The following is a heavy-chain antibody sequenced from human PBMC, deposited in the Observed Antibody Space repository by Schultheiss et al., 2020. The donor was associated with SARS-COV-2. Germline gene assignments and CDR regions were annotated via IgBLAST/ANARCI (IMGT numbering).Heavy chain of an antibody. J-gene: IGHJ6*02. CDR2: ISSSSSYI. CDR1: GFTFSSYS. V-gene: IGHV3-21*04. CDR3: ARDLYDYVWGRLPDYYYYYYGMDV. Sequence: GGSLRLSCAASGFTFSSYSMHWVRQAPGKGLEWVSSISSSSSYIYYADSVKGRFTISRDNAKNSLYLQMNSLRAEDTALYHCARDLYDYVWGRLPDYYYYYYGMDVWGQGTTVTVSS. D-gene: IGHD3-16*01.